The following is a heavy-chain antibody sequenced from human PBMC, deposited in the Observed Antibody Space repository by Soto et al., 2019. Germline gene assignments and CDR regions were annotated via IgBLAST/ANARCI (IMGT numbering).Heavy chain of an antibody. CDR2: MYHSGST. Sequence: PSETLSLTCAVSGGSISSGGYSWSWIRQPPGKGLEWIGYMYHSGSTYYNPSLKSRVTISIDRSKNQFSLKLSSVTAADTAMYYCARLGGYCSGTSCYGYYGMDVWGQGTTVTVSS. CDR1: GGSISSGGYS. V-gene: IGHV4-30-2*01. D-gene: IGHD2-2*01. J-gene: IGHJ6*02. CDR3: ARLGGYCSGTSCYGYYGMDV.